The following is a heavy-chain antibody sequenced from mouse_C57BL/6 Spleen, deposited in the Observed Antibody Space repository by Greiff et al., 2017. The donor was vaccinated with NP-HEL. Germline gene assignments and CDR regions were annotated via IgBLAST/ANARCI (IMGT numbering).Heavy chain of an antibody. D-gene: IGHD2-4*01. V-gene: IGHV5-17*01. CDR2: ISSGSSTI. CDR3: ARTGGYDYDAWFAY. CDR1: GFTFSDYG. J-gene: IGHJ3*01. Sequence: EVQVVESGGGLVKPGGSLKLSCAASGFTFSDYGMHWVRQAPEKGLEWVAYISSGSSTIYYADTVKGRFTISRDNAKNTLFLQMTSLRSEDTAMYYCARTGGYDYDAWFAYWGQGTLVTVSA.